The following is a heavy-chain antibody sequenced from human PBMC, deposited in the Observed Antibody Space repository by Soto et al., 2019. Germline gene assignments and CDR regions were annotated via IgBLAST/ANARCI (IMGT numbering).Heavy chain of an antibody. V-gene: IGHV4-59*01. CDR3: ARTPYYDILTGYYPIYYGMDV. CDR1: GGSISSYY. CDR2: IYYSGST. Sequence: SDTLSLTCTVSGGSISSYYWSWIRQPPGKGLEWIGYIYYSGSTYYNPSLKSPVTISVDTSKNQFSLKLSSVTAADTAVYYCARTPYYDILTGYYPIYYGMDVWGQGTTVTVSS. J-gene: IGHJ6*02. D-gene: IGHD3-9*01.